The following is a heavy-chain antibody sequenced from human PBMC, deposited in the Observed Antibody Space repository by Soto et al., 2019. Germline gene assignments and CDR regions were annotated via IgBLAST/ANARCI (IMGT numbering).Heavy chain of an antibody. D-gene: IGHD3-16*01. CDR2: INHSGST. CDR1: GGSFNDYW. V-gene: IGHV4-34*01. J-gene: IGHJ4*02. Sequence: QVQLQQWGAGLLKPSETLSLTCAVYGGSFNDYWWSWIRQPPGKGLEWIGEINHSGSTNYNPSLKSRVTMSVDTSKRLVSMKLSSVTAADTAVYYCARGRDYTWTFGGQGTLVTVSS. CDR3: ARGRDYTWTF.